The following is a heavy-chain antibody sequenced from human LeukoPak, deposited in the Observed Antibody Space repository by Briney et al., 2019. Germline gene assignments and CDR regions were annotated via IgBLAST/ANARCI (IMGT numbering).Heavy chain of an antibody. J-gene: IGHJ4*02. Sequence: GASVKVSCKASGGTFSSYAISWVRQAPGQGLEWMGRIIPIFGTANYAQKFQGRVTITTDESTSTAYMELSSLRSEGTAVYYCARDGYYYDSSGWGQGTLVTVSS. CDR2: IIPIFGTA. CDR3: ARDGYYYDSSG. V-gene: IGHV1-69*05. D-gene: IGHD3-22*01. CDR1: GGTFSSYA.